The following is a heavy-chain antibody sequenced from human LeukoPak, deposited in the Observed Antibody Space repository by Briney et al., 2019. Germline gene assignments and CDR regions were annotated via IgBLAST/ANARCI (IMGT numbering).Heavy chain of an antibody. CDR1: GYTFTSYG. J-gene: IGHJ3*02. Sequence: AASVKVSCKASGYTFTSYGISWVRQAPGQGLEWMGWISAYNGNTKYAQKFQERVTMTTDTSTSTAYLELRSLKSDDTAVYYCGRGIVGASTPAFDIWGQGTMVTVSS. CDR2: ISAYNGNT. CDR3: GRGIVGASTPAFDI. V-gene: IGHV1-18*01. D-gene: IGHD1-26*01.